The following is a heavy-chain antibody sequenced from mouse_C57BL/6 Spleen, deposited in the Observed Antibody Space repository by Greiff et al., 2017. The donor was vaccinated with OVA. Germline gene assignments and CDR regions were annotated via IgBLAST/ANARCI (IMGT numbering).Heavy chain of an antibody. CDR3: AMPSYDYDVDYYAMDY. V-gene: IGHV1-72*01. Sequence: QVQLQQPGAELVKPGASVKLSCTASGYTFTSYWMHWVQQRPGRGLEWIGRIDPNSGGTKYNEKFKSKATLTVDKPSSTAYMQLNSLTSEDSAVYYCAMPSYDYDVDYYAMDYWGQGTSGTVSS. J-gene: IGHJ4*01. D-gene: IGHD2-4*01. CDR1: GYTFTSYW. CDR2: IDPNSGGT.